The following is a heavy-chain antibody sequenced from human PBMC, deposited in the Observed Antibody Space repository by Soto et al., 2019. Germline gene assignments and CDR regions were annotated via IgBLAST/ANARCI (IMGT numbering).Heavy chain of an antibody. D-gene: IGHD3-10*01. CDR2: MNPNSGDT. CDR3: ARGPIYGSGSYLSDP. Sequence: QVQLVQSGAEVKNPGATVKVSCEASGYTFTSFDINWVRQATGQGLEWMGWMNPNSGDTGYAQKFQGRVTMTRNTAISTAYMELSSLRSEDTAVYYCARGPIYGSGSYLSDPWGQGTLVTVSS. J-gene: IGHJ5*02. V-gene: IGHV1-8*01. CDR1: GYTFTSFD.